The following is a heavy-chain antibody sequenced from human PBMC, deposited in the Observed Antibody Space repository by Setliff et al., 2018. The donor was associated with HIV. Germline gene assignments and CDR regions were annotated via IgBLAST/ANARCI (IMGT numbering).Heavy chain of an antibody. Sequence: PSETLSLTCIVSGGSIDNYYWNWVRQPPGKGPEWIGNMCHNENGVTTNQNPSLKSRVVMYLDRTKNEFSLSLFSATTADTAVYYCARDRGSGWYGYFQQWGQGSQVTV. CDR2: MCHNENGVTT. D-gene: IGHD6-19*01. CDR3: ARDRGSGWYGYFQQ. V-gene: IGHV4-59*01. CDR1: GGSIDNYY. J-gene: IGHJ1*01.